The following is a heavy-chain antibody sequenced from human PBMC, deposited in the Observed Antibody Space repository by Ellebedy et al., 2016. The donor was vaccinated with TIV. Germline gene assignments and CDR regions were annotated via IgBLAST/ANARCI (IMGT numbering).Heavy chain of an antibody. CDR3: AREVGGGGAY. CDR2: IKQDGSEK. J-gene: IGHJ4*02. Sequence: GESLKISXAASGFTFSTYWMHWVRQAPGKGLEWVANIKQDGSEKYYVDSVKGRFTISRDNAKNSLYLQMNSLRAEDTAVYYYAREVGGGGAYWGQGTLVTVSS. D-gene: IGHD2-21*01. CDR1: GFTFSTYW. V-gene: IGHV3-7*01.